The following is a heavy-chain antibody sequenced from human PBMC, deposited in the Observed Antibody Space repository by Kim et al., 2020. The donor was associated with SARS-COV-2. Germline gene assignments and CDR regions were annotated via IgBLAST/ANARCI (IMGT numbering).Heavy chain of an antibody. CDR3: ARAVQWDY. Sequence: GSNKYYADSVKGLFTISRDNAKNTLYLKMNSLGAEDTAVYYCARAVQWDYWGQGTLVTISS. V-gene: IGHV3-33*01. CDR2: GSNK. J-gene: IGHJ4*02. D-gene: IGHD1-26*01.